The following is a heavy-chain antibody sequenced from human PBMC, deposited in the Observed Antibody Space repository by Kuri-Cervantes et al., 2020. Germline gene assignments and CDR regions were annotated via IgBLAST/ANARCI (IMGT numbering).Heavy chain of an antibody. CDR2: ISSSGSTI. V-gene: IGHV3-11*01. Sequence: GESLKISCAASGFTFSDYYMSWIRQAPGKGLEWVSYISSSGSTIYYADSVKGRFTISRDNAKNSLYLQMNSLRAEDTAVYYCAREGDENCSSTSCYVFGAYYYYYGMDVWGQETTVTVSS. J-gene: IGHJ6*02. D-gene: IGHD2-2*01. CDR1: GFTFSDYY. CDR3: AREGDENCSSTSCYVFGAYYYYYGMDV.